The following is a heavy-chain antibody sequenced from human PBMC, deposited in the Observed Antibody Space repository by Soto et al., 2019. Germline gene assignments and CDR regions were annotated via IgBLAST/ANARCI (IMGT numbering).Heavy chain of an antibody. V-gene: IGHV1-18*01. CDR3: ARDRGVAPPVAGNTHYYYYMDV. Sequence: QDQLVQSGAEVKKPGASVTVSCKASGYSFTNYGITWVRQAPGQGLEWMGWISGFNGNTHYAQKRQGRGTMTTDASTSTAYMELRSLRSDDTAVYYCARDRGVAPPVAGNTHYYYYMDVWGKGTTVTVSS. CDR2: ISGFNGNT. D-gene: IGHD6-19*01. CDR1: GYSFTNYG. J-gene: IGHJ6*03.